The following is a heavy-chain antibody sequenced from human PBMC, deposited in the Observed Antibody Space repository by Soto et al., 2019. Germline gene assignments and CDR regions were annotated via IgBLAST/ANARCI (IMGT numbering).Heavy chain of an antibody. Sequence: QVQLQESGPGLVKPSETLSLTCTVSGGSISSYYWSWIRQPPGKGLEWIGYIYYSGSTNYNPSLKSRVTIAVDPSKNPSPLRLSSVTAAGTAVYYCARRYGGNFDFWGQGTLVTVSS. D-gene: IGHD1-26*01. J-gene: IGHJ4*02. CDR1: GGSISSYY. CDR2: IYYSGST. CDR3: ARRYGGNFDF. V-gene: IGHV4-59*01.